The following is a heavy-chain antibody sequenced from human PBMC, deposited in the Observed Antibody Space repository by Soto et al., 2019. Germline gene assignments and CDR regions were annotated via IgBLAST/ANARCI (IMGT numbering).Heavy chain of an antibody. Sequence: SETLSLTCSVSGGSISSSSYSWGWIRQPPGKGLEWIGTIYYSGSTHYNPSLEGRVAISADTPNNQLSLRLSSVTAADTAVYYCGRQPGHCGSTTCFAYYSVDVWGQGTTVTV. D-gene: IGHD2-2*01. V-gene: IGHV4-39*01. CDR2: IYYSGST. J-gene: IGHJ6*02. CDR3: GRQPGHCGSTTCFAYYSVDV. CDR1: GGSISSSSYS.